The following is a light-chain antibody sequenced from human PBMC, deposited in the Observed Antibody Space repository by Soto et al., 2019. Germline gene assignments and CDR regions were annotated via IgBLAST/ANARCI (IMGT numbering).Light chain of an antibody. J-gene: IGLJ1*01. CDR1: SNDVGTYNL. CDR2: EVY. V-gene: IGLV2-23*02. Sequence: QSALTQPASVSGSPGQSITISCSGTSNDVGTYNLVSWYQQLPGEAPKLIIYEVYTRPSGVSNRFSGSKSGNTASLTISGLQAEDEADYYCCSYAGSGEVFGTGTKLTVL. CDR3: CSYAGSGEV.